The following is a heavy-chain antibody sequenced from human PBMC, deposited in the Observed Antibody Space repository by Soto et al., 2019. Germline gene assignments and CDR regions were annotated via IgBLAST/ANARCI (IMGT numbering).Heavy chain of an antibody. J-gene: IGHJ6*02. D-gene: IGHD3-10*01. CDR3: AREDLDYGRYYYGMDV. CDR1: GFTFSSYG. Sequence: GGSLRLSCAASGFTFSSYGMHWVRQAPGKGLEWVAVIWYDGSNKYYADSVKGRFTISRDNSKNTLYLQMNSLRAEDTAVYYCAREDLDYGRYYYGMDVWGQGTTVTVSS. CDR2: IWYDGSNK. V-gene: IGHV3-33*01.